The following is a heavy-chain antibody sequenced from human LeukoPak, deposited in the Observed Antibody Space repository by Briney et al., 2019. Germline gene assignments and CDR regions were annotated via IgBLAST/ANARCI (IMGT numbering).Heavy chain of an antibody. CDR1: GGSISSYY. V-gene: IGHV4-59*01. CDR3: GRGRAQLPYFDY. J-gene: IGHJ4*02. Sequence: PSETLSLTCTVSGGSISSYYWSWIRQPPGKGLEWIGYIYYSGSTNYNPSLKSRVTISVDTSKNQFSLKLTSVTAADTAVYYCGRGRAQLPYFDYWGRGTLVTVSS. D-gene: IGHD2-2*01. CDR2: IYYSGST.